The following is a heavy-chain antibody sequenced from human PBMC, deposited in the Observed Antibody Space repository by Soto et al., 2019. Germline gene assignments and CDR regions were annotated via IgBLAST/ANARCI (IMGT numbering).Heavy chain of an antibody. CDR3: ARDGGGFGELLLNSYDAFDL. CDR1: GFSFSTYA. Sequence: QEQLVESGGGVVQPGTSLRLSCTASGFSFSTYAMYWVRQAPGKGLEGVAIISYDGSNAQYADSVKGRFTVARDNSKNTLYLQMHRLTAEDTAVYYCARDGGGFGELLLNSYDAFDLWGQGKLVTVSS. D-gene: IGHD3-10*01. CDR2: ISYDGSNA. V-gene: IGHV3-30*04. J-gene: IGHJ3*01.